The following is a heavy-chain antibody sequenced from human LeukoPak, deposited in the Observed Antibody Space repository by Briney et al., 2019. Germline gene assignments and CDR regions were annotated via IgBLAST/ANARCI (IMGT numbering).Heavy chain of an antibody. CDR3: ARYLDYGGNSRVFQH. Sequence: SETLSLTCTVSGGSISSSSYYWGWIRQPPGKGLEWIGSIYYSGSTYYNPSLKSRVTISIDTSKNQFSLKLSSVTAADTAVYYCARYLDYGGNSRVFQHWGQGTLVTVSS. CDR2: IYYSGST. D-gene: IGHD4-23*01. CDR1: GGSISSSSYY. J-gene: IGHJ1*01. V-gene: IGHV4-39*07.